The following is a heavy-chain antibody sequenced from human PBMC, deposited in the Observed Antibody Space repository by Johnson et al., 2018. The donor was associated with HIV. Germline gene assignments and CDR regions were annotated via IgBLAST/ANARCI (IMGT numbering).Heavy chain of an antibody. Sequence: VQLVESGGGLVQPGRSLRLSCAASGFTFDDYAIHWVRQAPGKGLEWVSGISWNSGSTYYADSVTGRFTIARDNSKNTLYLQMNSLRAEDTAVYYCARRCSIAAHPSCVLDAFDIWGQGTMVTVSS. D-gene: IGHD6-6*01. CDR2: ISWNSGST. CDR1: GFTFDDYA. J-gene: IGHJ3*02. CDR3: ARRCSIAAHPSCVLDAFDI. V-gene: IGHV3-9*01.